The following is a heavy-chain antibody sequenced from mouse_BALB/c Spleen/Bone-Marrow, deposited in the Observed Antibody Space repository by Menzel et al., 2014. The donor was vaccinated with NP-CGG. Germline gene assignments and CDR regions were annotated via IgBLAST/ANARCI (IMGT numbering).Heavy chain of an antibody. D-gene: IGHD1-1*02. CDR3: ARRRTLITSVVDYFDV. V-gene: IGHV1-82*01. CDR1: GYVFSSSW. J-gene: IGHJ1*01. CDR2: IYPGDGNT. Sequence: QVHVKQSGPELVKPGASVKISCRASGYVFSSSWMNWVKQRPGQGPEWIGRIYPGDGNTNYNGKSKGKATLTADTSSSTAYMQISSLTSVDSAVYFCARRRTLITSVVDYFDVWGAGTTVTVSS.